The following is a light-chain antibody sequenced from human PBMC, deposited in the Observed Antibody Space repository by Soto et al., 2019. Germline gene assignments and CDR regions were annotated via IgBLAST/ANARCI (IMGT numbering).Light chain of an antibody. J-gene: IGKJ2*01. V-gene: IGKV1-12*01. Sequence: DIQMTQSPPSVSASVGDRVTIACRASQPIGNSLAWYQQKPGQAPNLLIYAASNLQSAVPSRFSGSGSGTDFTLTIRSLQPEDFATYYCQQGSDFPRYTFGQGTKLEI. CDR1: QPIGNS. CDR3: QQGSDFPRYT. CDR2: AAS.